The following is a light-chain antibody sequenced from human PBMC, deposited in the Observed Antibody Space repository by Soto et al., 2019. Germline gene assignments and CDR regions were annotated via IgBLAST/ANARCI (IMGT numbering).Light chain of an antibody. J-gene: IGKJ5*01. V-gene: IGKV1-33*01. Sequence: DIQMTQSPSSLSASVGDRVTITCQASQDITNDLNWYQQKPGKAPRLLLYDASSLETGVPSRFSGSGSGTDFTFTISSLQPEDIATYYCQHYDHLPITFGQGTRLEIK. CDR1: QDITND. CDR2: DAS. CDR3: QHYDHLPIT.